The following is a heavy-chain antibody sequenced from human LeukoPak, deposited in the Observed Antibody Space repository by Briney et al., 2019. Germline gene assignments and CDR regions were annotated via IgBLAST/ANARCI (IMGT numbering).Heavy chain of an antibody. Sequence: GSLRLSCAASGFTFSSYEMNWVRQPPGKGLEWIGEINHSGSTNYNPSLKSRVTISVDTSKNQFSLKLSSVTAADTAVYYCARPVSDLGAFDIWGQGTMVTVSS. CDR1: GFTFSSYE. V-gene: IGHV4-34*01. CDR2: INHSGST. J-gene: IGHJ3*02. CDR3: ARPVSDLGAFDI.